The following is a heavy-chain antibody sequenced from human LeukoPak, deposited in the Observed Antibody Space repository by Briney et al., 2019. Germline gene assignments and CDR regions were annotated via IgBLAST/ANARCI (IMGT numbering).Heavy chain of an antibody. CDR1: GFTSSSNW. V-gene: IGHV3-74*01. J-gene: IGHJ4*02. Sequence: PGGSLGLSCAAPGFTSSSNWMPWVRQAPGKGLGWVSLIKSDGSSTSYADSVKGRFTISRDNAKNTLYLQMNSLRAEDTAVYYCARGSYYYDSSGYSPGAYWGQGTLVTVSS. CDR3: ARGSYYYDSSGYSPGAY. CDR2: IKSDGSST. D-gene: IGHD3-22*01.